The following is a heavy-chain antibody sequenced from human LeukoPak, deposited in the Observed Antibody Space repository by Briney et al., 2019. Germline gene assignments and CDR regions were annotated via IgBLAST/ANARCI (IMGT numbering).Heavy chain of an antibody. Sequence: GGSLRLSCAASGFTFTSYWMHWVRQVPGKGLVWVSRITSDGSSTSYAGSVKGRFTISGDNAKNTLYLQMNSLRPEDTAVYYCGSGDGHGFDIWGQGTMVTVSS. CDR2: ITSDGSST. CDR1: GFTFTSYW. D-gene: IGHD5-24*01. V-gene: IGHV3-74*01. CDR3: GSGDGHGFDI. J-gene: IGHJ3*02.